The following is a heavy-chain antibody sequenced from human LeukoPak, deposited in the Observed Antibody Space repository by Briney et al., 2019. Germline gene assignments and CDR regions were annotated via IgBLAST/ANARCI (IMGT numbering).Heavy chain of an antibody. V-gene: IGHV3-30*01. CDR1: GFTFSSYA. Sequence: PGRSLRLSCAASGFTFSSYAMHWVRQAPGKGLEWGAVISYDGSNKYYADSVKGRFTISRDNSKNTLYLQMNSLRAEDTAVYYCARDGAYTAMVTGVDYWGQGTLVTVSS. J-gene: IGHJ4*02. CDR2: ISYDGSNK. D-gene: IGHD5-18*01. CDR3: ARDGAYTAMVTGVDY.